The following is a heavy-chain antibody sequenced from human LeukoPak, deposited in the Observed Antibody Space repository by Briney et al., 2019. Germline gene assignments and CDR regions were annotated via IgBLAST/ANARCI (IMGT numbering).Heavy chain of an antibody. CDR2: IYTSGST. V-gene: IGHV4-4*07. CDR1: GVSISSYY. Sequence: SETLSLTCTVSGVSISSYYWSWVRQPAGKGLEWIGRIYTSGSTNYNPSLKSRVTMSVDTSKNQFSLKLSSVTAADTAVYYCARDEDYSNYFDYWGQGTLVTVSS. CDR3: ARDEDYSNYFDY. J-gene: IGHJ4*02. D-gene: IGHD4-11*01.